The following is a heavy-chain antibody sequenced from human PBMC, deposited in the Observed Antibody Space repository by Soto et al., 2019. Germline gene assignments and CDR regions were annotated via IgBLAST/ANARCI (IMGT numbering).Heavy chain of an antibody. V-gene: IGHV1-69*12. Sequence: QVQLVQSGAEVKKPGSSVKVSCKASGGTFSSYAISWVRQAPGQGLEWMGGIIPIFVTANYAQRFQGRVTIAADAATSTAYMELSSLRSEDTAVYYCARGGYYYILTSSLPPFDYCGQGALVTVSS. CDR3: ARGGYYYILTSSLPPFDY. CDR2: IIPIFVTA. D-gene: IGHD3-9*01. CDR1: GGTFSSYA. J-gene: IGHJ4*02.